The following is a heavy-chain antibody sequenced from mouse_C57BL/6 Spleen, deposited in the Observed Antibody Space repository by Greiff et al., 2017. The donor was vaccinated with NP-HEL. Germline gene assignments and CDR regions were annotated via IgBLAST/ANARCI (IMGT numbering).Heavy chain of an antibody. D-gene: IGHD2-4*01. J-gene: IGHJ1*03. CDR2: ISNSGST. V-gene: IGHV3-8*01. Sequence: DVMLVESGPGLAKPSQTLSLSCSVTGYSITSDYWNWIRKFPGNKLEYMGYISNSGSTYNNPTLKSRISITRETSKNQYYLKLNSVTTEDTATYYCARWGNYDQVDWYFDVWGTGTTVTVSS. CDR1: GYSITSDY. CDR3: ARWGNYDQVDWYFDV.